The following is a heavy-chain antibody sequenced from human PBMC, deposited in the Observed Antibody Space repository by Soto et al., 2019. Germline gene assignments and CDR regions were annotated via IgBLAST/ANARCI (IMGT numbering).Heavy chain of an antibody. CDR3: ARVPYARDILVVAAASYYCYMDV. D-gene: IGHD2-15*01. Sequence: GASVKVSCKASGYTFTSYGISWVRQAPGQGLEWMGWISAYNGNTNYAQKLQGRVTMTTDTSTSTAYMELRSLRSDDTAVYYCARVPYARDILVVAAASYYCYMDVWGKGTTVTVSS. V-gene: IGHV1-18*01. CDR2: ISAYNGNT. J-gene: IGHJ6*03. CDR1: GYTFTSYG.